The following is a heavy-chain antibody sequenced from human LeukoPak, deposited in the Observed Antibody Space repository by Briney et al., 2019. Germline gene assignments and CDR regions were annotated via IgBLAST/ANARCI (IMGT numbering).Heavy chain of an antibody. V-gene: IGHV3-23*01. Sequence: GESLKISCAASGFTLSSHAVGWVRQAPGKGLEWVSGISGSGGSTYYADSVKGRFTISRDNAKNTLYLQMNGLRAEDTAVYYCAGSYNNYYYYYMDVWGKGTTVTVSS. CDR2: ISGSGGST. CDR1: GFTLSSHA. J-gene: IGHJ6*03. CDR3: AGSYNNYYYYYMDV. D-gene: IGHD1-1*01.